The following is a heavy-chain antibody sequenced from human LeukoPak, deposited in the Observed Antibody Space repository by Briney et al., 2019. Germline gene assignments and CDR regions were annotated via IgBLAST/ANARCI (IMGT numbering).Heavy chain of an antibody. CDR1: GFTFSSYG. CDR2: ISGSGGST. J-gene: IGHJ4*02. V-gene: IGHV3-23*01. CDR3: AKGGNGYNLPHDY. D-gene: IGHD5-24*01. Sequence: GGSLRLSCAASGFTFSSYGMSWVRQAPGKGLEWVSAISGSGGSTYYADSVKGRFTISRDNSKNTLYLRMNSLRAEDTAVYYCAKGGNGYNLPHDYWGQGTLVTVSS.